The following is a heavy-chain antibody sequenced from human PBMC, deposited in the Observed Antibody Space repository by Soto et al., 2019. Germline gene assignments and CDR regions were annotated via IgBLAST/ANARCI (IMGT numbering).Heavy chain of an antibody. J-gene: IGHJ4*02. D-gene: IGHD2-15*01. CDR2: INHSGST. CDR3: ARGRGVAAIYFDY. CDR1: GGSFSGYY. Sequence: SETLSLTCAVYGGSFSGYYWSWIRQPPGKGLEWIGDINHSGSTNYTPSLKSRVTISVDTSKNQFSLKLSSVTAADTAVYYCARGRGVAAIYFDYWGQGTLVTVSS. V-gene: IGHV4-34*01.